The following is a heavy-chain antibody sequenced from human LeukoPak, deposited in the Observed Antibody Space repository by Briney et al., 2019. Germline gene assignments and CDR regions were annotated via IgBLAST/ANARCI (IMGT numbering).Heavy chain of an antibody. CDR2: IKQDGSEK. Sequence: GGSLRLSCAASGFTFSSYWMSWVRQAPGKGLEWVANIKQDGSEKYYADSVKGRFTISRDNSKNTLYLQMNSLRAEDTAVYYCARDYNTIFGVAPPGYWGQGTLVTVSS. CDR3: ARDYNTIFGVAPPGY. J-gene: IGHJ4*02. CDR1: GFTFSSYW. D-gene: IGHD3-3*01. V-gene: IGHV3-7*01.